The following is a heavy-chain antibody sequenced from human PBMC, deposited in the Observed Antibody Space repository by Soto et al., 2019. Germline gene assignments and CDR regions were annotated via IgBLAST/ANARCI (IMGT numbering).Heavy chain of an antibody. CDR1: GDSISNSAYY. J-gene: IGHJ6*02. Sequence: SETLSLTCSVSGDSISNSAYYWGWIRQPPGEGLEWIGSIYHNQQTQYNPSLKSRVTISVDTSKNQFSLKLSSVTAADTAVYYCAREGVTPSYYYYYGMDVWGQGTTVTVSS. D-gene: IGHD5-18*01. CDR2: IYHNQQT. CDR3: AREGVTPSYYYYYGMDV. V-gene: IGHV4-39*07.